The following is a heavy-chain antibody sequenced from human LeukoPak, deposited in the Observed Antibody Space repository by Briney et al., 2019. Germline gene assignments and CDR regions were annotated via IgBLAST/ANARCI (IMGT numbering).Heavy chain of an antibody. CDR3: ARGRLGGWSGNFDQ. CDR2: ISAYSGNT. J-gene: IGHJ4*02. Sequence: DSVKLSCQASGYPFTTYGIYWVRQAPGQGLEWMGWISAYSGNTTYAQNLQGRVTMTTDPFTSTAYMELRRLRSDDTAEYYCARGRLGGWSGNFDQWGQGTLVTVSS. CDR1: GYPFTTYG. D-gene: IGHD6-19*01. V-gene: IGHV1-18*04.